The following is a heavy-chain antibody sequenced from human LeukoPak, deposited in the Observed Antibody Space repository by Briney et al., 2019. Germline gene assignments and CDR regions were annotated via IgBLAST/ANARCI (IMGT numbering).Heavy chain of an antibody. D-gene: IGHD6-13*01. V-gene: IGHV4-34*01. J-gene: IGHJ5*02. Sequence: SETLSLTCAVYGGSFSDYYWSWIRQPPGKGLEWIGEISHGGSTNYNPSLKSRVTISVDTSKNQFSLMLNSVTAADTAVYYCARGQGAAAGSIDWFDPWGQGTLVTVSS. CDR2: ISHGGST. CDR3: ARGQGAAAGSIDWFDP. CDR1: GGSFSDYY.